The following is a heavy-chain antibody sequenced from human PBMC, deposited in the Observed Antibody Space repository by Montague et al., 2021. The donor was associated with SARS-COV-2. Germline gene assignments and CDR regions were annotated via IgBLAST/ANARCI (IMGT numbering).Heavy chain of an antibody. D-gene: IGHD3/OR15-3a*01. J-gene: IGHJ5*02. CDR3: ARGLVGWFDP. Sequence: SETLSLTCTVSGGSISSSSYYWGWIRQPPGKGLEWIGSIYYSGSTYYNPPLKSRVTISVDTSKNQFSLKLSSVTAADTAVYYCARGLVGWFDPWGQGTLVTVSA. CDR2: IYYSGST. V-gene: IGHV4-39*01. CDR1: GGSISSSSYY.